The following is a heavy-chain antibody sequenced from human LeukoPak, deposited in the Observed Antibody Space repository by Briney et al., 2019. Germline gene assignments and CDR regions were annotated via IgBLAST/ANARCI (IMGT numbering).Heavy chain of an antibody. Sequence: PGGSLRLSCAASGFTFSNYWMSWVRQAPGKGLEWVADIKQDGTQKYYVDSVEGRLTISRDNAKNSLYLQMNSLRVKDTAVYYCARDCGSDCSQAFDIWGQGTVVTVSS. D-gene: IGHD2-21*02. CDR1: GFTFSNYW. CDR2: IKQDGTQK. V-gene: IGHV3-7*05. CDR3: ARDCGSDCSQAFDI. J-gene: IGHJ3*02.